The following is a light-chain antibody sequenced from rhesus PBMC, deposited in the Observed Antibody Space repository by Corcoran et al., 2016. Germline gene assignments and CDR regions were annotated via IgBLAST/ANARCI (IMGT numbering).Light chain of an antibody. J-gene: IGKJ1*01. CDR1: QGITND. CDR3: QHYSSNPRT. Sequence: DIQMTQSPSSLSASVGDRVTITCRASQGITNDLAWYQQKPGESPKLLIFEASSLQSGIPSRFSGSGSGTDFTLPISSLQSEDFATYYCQHYSSNPRTFGRGTKVEIK. CDR2: EAS. V-gene: IGKV1-25*01.